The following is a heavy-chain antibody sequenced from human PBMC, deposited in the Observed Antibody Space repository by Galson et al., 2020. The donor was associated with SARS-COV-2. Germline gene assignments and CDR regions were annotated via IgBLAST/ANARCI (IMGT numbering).Heavy chain of an antibody. Sequence: ASVKVSCKASGYTLTELSMHWVRQAPGKGLEWMGGFDPKDGETISAQKFQGRVTMTEDTSTDTAYMELSSLRSEDTAVYYCATAPALKGGETGRTIHYYYYYGMDVWGQGTTVTVSS. V-gene: IGHV1-24*01. J-gene: IGHJ6*02. D-gene: IGHD2-2*02. CDR3: ATAPALKGGETGRTIHYYYYYGMDV. CDR1: GYTLTELS. CDR2: FDPKDGET.